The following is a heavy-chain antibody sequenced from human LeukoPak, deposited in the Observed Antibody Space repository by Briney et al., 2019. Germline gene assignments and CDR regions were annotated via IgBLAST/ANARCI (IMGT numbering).Heavy chain of an antibody. CDR2: IKQDGSEK. J-gene: IGHJ3*02. Sequence: GGSLRLSCAASGFTFGSYEINWVRQAPGKGLEWVANIKQDGSEKYYVDSVKGRFTISRDNAKNSLYLQMNSLRAEDTAVYYCARGGGLDIWGQGTMVTVSS. CDR1: GFTFGSYE. V-gene: IGHV3-7*05. CDR3: ARGGGLDI.